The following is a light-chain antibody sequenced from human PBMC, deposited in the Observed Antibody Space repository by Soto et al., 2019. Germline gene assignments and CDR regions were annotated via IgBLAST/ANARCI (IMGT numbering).Light chain of an antibody. Sequence: AIRMTQSPSSISASTGDRVTITCRASQGISNYLAWYQQKPGKAPKLLIFSASTLQSGVPSRFSGSGSGTDFTLTISCLQSEDFATYYCQQSYNYPLTFGPGTKVDLK. CDR1: QGISNY. CDR3: QQSYNYPLT. V-gene: IGKV1-8*01. CDR2: SAS. J-gene: IGKJ3*01.